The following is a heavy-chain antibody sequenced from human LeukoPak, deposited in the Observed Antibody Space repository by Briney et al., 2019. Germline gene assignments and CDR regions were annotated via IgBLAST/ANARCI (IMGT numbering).Heavy chain of an antibody. CDR3: ARDLADDYGDYLQGESDY. V-gene: IGHV4-61*01. J-gene: IGHJ4*02. Sequence: SSETLSLTCTVPGGSVSSGSYYWSWIRQPPGKGLEWIGYIYYSGSTNYNPSLKSRVTISVDTSKNQFSLKLSSVTAADTAVYYCARDLADDYGDYLQGESDYWGQGTLVTVSS. CDR1: GGSVSSGSYY. D-gene: IGHD4-17*01. CDR2: IYYSGST.